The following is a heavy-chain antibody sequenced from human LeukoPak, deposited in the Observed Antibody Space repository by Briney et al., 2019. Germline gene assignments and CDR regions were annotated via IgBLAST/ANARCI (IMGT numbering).Heavy chain of an antibody. V-gene: IGHV4-59*01. CDR2: IYYSGST. D-gene: IGHD5-24*01. Sequence: SETLSLTCTVSGGSISSYYWSWIRQPPGKGLEWVGYIYYSGSTNYNTSLKSRVTISVDTSKNQFSLKLSSVTAADTAVYYCGRVRDGYNDAYDIWGQGTMVTVPS. CDR1: GGSISSYY. J-gene: IGHJ3*02. CDR3: GRVRDGYNDAYDI.